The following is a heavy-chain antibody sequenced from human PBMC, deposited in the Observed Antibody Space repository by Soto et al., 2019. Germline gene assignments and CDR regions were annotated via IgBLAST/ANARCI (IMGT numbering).Heavy chain of an antibody. CDR3: ARMGASDDYYYYYGMDV. J-gene: IGHJ6*02. CDR1: GFTFSTYN. Sequence: EVQLVESGGGLVKPGGSLTLSCTASGFTFSTYNMNWVRQAPGKGLEWVSSINSPSSYIYYADSVKGRFTISRDNAKNSLFLQMSSLRAEDSAVYYCARMGASDDYYYYYGMDVWGQGTAVTVSS. V-gene: IGHV3-21*01. CDR2: INSPSSYI.